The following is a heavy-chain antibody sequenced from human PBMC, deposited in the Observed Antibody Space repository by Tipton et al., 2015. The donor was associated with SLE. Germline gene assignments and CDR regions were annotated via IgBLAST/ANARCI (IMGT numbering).Heavy chain of an antibody. CDR2: INHSGGT. CDR1: GESFSGNY. CDR3: ARHRRITLLRGLILPY. V-gene: IGHV4-34*01. Sequence: TLSLTCAISGESFSGNYLNWIRQSPEKGLGWIGEINHSGGTNYNPSLKSRGTILVGTSKNQVSLKIKSVTAADTAVYYCARHRRITLLRGLILPYWGQGTPVTVSS. J-gene: IGHJ4*02. D-gene: IGHD3-10*01.